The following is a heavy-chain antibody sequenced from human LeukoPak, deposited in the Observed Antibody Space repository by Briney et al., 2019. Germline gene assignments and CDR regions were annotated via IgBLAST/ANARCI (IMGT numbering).Heavy chain of an antibody. D-gene: IGHD3-16*01. V-gene: IGHV3-30-3*01. CDR3: ARDKILTRRVLGGIDY. J-gene: IGHJ4*02. CDR2: ISYDGSNK. CDR1: GFTFSSYA. Sequence: GGSLRRSCAASGFTFSSYAMHWVRQAPGKGLEWVAVISYDGSNKYYADYVKGRFTISRDNSKNTLYLQMNSLRAEDTAVYYCARDKILTRRVLGGIDYWGQGTLVTVSS.